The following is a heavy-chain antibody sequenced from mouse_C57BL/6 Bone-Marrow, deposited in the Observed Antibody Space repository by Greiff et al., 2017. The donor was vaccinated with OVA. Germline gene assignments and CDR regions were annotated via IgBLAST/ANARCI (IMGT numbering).Heavy chain of an antibody. Sequence: DVQLVESGAELVRPGASVKLSCTASGFNIKDDYMHWVKQRPEQGLEWIGWIDPENGDTEYASKFQGKATITADTSSNTAYLQLSSLTSEDTAVYYCTTRVITTVVAHWYFDVWGTGTTVTVSS. V-gene: IGHV14-4*01. CDR3: TTRVITTVVAHWYFDV. J-gene: IGHJ1*03. CDR1: GFNIKDDY. D-gene: IGHD1-1*01. CDR2: IDPENGDT.